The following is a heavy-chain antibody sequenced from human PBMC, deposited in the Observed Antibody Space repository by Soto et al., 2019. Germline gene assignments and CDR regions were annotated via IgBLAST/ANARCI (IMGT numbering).Heavy chain of an antibody. CDR3: AKARAQYYDFWSGYPVDY. J-gene: IGHJ4*02. Sequence: GSLRLSCAASGFTFSSYAMNWVRQAPGKGLEWVSALSGSGSSTYYADSVKGRFTISRDNSKNTLYLQMNSLRAEDTAVYYFAKARAQYYDFWSGYPVDYWGQGTLVTVSS. CDR2: LSGSGSST. CDR1: GFTFSSYA. D-gene: IGHD3-3*01. V-gene: IGHV3-23*01.